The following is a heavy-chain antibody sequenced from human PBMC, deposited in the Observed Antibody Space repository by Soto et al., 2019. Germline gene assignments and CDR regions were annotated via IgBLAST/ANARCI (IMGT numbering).Heavy chain of an antibody. J-gene: IGHJ4*02. CDR1: GYTFTSYA. Sequence: GASVKVPCKASGYTFTSYAMHWVRQAPGQRLEWMGWINAGNGNTKYSQKFQGRVTITRDTSASTAYMELSSLRSEDTAVYYCARDGSYPYYYGSGSYSHFDYWGQGTLVTVSS. CDR2: INAGNGNT. V-gene: IGHV1-3*01. CDR3: ARDGSYPYYYGSGSYSHFDY. D-gene: IGHD3-10*01.